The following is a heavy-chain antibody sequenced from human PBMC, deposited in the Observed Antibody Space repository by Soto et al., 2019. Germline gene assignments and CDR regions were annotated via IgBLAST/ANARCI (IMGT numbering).Heavy chain of an antibody. J-gene: IGHJ1*01. CDR1: GFTFSSYA. V-gene: IGHV3-23*01. CDR2: ISGSGGST. CDR3: AKDLLDIVVVVAATDAEYFQH. Sequence: GGSLRLSCAASGFTFSSYAMSWVRQAPGKGLEWVSAISGSGGSTYYADSVKGRFTISRDNSKNTLYLQMNSLRAEDTAVYYCAKDLLDIVVVVAATDAEYFQHWGQGTLVTVSS. D-gene: IGHD2-15*01.